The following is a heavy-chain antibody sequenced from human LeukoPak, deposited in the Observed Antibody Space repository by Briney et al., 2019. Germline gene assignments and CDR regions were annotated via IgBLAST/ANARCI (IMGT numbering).Heavy chain of an antibody. J-gene: IGHJ4*02. Sequence: GGSLRHSCAASGFTLSSYRMNWVRPARGKGLEWVSSNSGSSSSIYSEDLVKGRFTISRDNANNSLYLQMNSLRAEDTAVYYCVRIAVAGLNFDYWGQGTLVTVSS. CDR3: VRIAVAGLNFDY. D-gene: IGHD6-19*01. CDR2: NSGSSSSI. V-gene: IGHV3-21*01. CDR1: GFTLSSYR.